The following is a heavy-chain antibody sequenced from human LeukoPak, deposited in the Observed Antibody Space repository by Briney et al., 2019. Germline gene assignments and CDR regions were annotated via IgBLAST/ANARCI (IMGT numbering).Heavy chain of an antibody. CDR3: AKDFGGAGSYYCPFDS. CDR2: ICTSGDCT. Sequence: QSGGSLRLSCAASGFTFKNYGMSWVRQAPGKGLERVSAICTSGDCTYYGDSVKGRFTISRDNSKNTVYLQMNSLRAEDTAVYYCAKDFGGAGSYYCPFDSWGQGTLVTVSS. CDR1: GFTFKNYG. V-gene: IGHV3-23*01. J-gene: IGHJ4*02. D-gene: IGHD3-10*01.